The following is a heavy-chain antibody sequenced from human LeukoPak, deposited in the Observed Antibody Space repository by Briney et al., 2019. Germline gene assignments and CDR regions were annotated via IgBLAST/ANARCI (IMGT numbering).Heavy chain of an antibody. Sequence: PSHTLSLTCSVSGRSISSGGYSGSYIPQPPGKRREWIGYIYHSGSTYYNPSLKSRVTISVDRSKNQFSLKLSSVTAADTAVYYCARGYCSGGSCSLCFDYWGQGTLVTVSS. CDR3: ARGYCSGGSCSLCFDY. D-gene: IGHD2-15*01. V-gene: IGHV4-30-2*01. CDR2: IYHSGST. CDR1: GRSISSGGYS. J-gene: IGHJ4*02.